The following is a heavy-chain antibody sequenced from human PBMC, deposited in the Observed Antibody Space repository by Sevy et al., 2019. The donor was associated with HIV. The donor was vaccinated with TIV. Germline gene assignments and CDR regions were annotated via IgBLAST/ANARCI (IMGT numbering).Heavy chain of an antibody. Sequence: LSLTCAASGFTFDDYAMHWVRQAPGKGLEWVSGISWNSGSIGYADSVMGRFTISRDNAKNSLYLQMNSLRAEDTALYYCAKEKWELENAFDIWGQGTMVTVSS. J-gene: IGHJ3*02. D-gene: IGHD1-26*01. CDR3: AKEKWELENAFDI. CDR2: ISWNSGSI. V-gene: IGHV3-9*01. CDR1: GFTFDDYA.